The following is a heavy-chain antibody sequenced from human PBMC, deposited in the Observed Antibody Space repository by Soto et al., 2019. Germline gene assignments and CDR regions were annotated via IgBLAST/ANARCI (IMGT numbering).Heavy chain of an antibody. CDR3: ARLLRYFAWLLDHPNSFDY. CDR2: IYYSGST. V-gene: IGHV4-39*01. Sequence: SETLSLTCTVSGVSISSSSYYWGWIRQPPGKGLEWIGSIYYSGSTYYNPSLKSRVTISVDTSKNQFSLKLSPVTAADTAVYYCARLLRYFAWLLDHPNSFDYWGQGTLVTVSS. CDR1: GVSISSSSYY. D-gene: IGHD3-9*01. J-gene: IGHJ4*02.